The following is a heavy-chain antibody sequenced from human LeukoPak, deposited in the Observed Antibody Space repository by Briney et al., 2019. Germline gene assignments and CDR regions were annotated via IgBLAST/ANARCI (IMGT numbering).Heavy chain of an antibody. CDR2: INHSGST. J-gene: IGHJ5*02. CDR1: GGSFSGYC. Sequence: SETLSLTCAVYGGSFSGYCWSWIRQPPGKGLEWIGEINHSGSTNYNPSLKSRVTISVDTSKNQFSLKLSSVTAADTAVYYCARGGFDPWGQGTLVTVSS. CDR3: ARGGFDP. V-gene: IGHV4-34*01.